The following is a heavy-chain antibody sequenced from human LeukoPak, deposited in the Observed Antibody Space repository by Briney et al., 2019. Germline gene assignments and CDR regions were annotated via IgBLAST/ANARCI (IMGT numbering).Heavy chain of an antibody. Sequence: ASVKVSCKASGYTFTGYYMHWVRQAPGRGLEWMGWINPNSGGTNYAQKFQGRVTMTRDTSTSTAYMELRSLRSDDTAVYYCALLGDFWSGYQNDAFDIWGQGTMVTVSS. D-gene: IGHD3-3*01. CDR1: GYTFTGYY. V-gene: IGHV1-2*02. J-gene: IGHJ3*02. CDR2: INPNSGGT. CDR3: ALLGDFWSGYQNDAFDI.